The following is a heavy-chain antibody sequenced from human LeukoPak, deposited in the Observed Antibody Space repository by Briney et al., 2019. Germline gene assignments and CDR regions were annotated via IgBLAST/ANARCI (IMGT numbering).Heavy chain of an antibody. CDR3: AKEEGQMDSSGYELGY. D-gene: IGHD3-22*01. CDR2: ISYDGSNK. J-gene: IGHJ4*02. Sequence: GGSLRLSCAASGFTFSSYGMHWVRQAPGKGLEWVAVISYDGSNKYYADSVKGRFTISRDNSKNTLYLQMNSLRAEDTAVYYCAKEEGQMDSSGYELGYWGQGTLVTVSS. V-gene: IGHV3-30*18. CDR1: GFTFSSYG.